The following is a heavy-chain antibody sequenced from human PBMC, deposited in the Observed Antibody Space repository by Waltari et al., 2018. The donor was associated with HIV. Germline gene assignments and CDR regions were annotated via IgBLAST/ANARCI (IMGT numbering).Heavy chain of an antibody. CDR3: ARDSYYYDSSGFFPDF. CDR1: GYTSTASD. CDR2: INLNSGDT. J-gene: IGHJ4*02. D-gene: IGHD3-22*01. V-gene: IGHV1-2*06. Sequence: QVQLVQSGAEVKKPGASVKVSCKASGYTSTASDKPGVRQAPGQGLEWMGRINLNSGDTNYGQKFQGRVTMTRDTSISTAYMELSRLRSDDTAVYYCARDSYYYDSSGFFPDFWGQGTLVTVSS.